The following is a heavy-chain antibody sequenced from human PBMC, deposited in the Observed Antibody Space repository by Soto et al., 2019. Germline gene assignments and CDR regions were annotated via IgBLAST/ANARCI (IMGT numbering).Heavy chain of an antibody. V-gene: IGHV3-23*01. J-gene: IGHJ4*02. CDR2: VSGSSGSK. D-gene: IGHD1-7*01. CDR1: GFTFSRYA. CDR3: AKDWCSGTTCYCLEN. Sequence: EVQLLECGGGLVQPGGSLRLSCAACGFTFSRYAMSWVRQAPGKGMEWVSSVSGSSGSKSYADCVKGRFTISRDNSKSTVYLQMNSLRAEDTAVYFCAKDWCSGTTCYCLENWGQGTLVTVSS.